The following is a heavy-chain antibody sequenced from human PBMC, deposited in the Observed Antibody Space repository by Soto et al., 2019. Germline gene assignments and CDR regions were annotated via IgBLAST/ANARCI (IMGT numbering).Heavy chain of an antibody. CDR1: GITFRNHW. D-gene: IGHD2-21*01. CDR2: MKGDGSQM. V-gene: IGHV3-7*02. J-gene: IGHJ4*02. Sequence: GGSLRLSCEVSGITFRNHWMTWLRQPPGQGFQWVANMKGDGSQMFYVESVKGRFSISRDNTKNSLYLQMNNLRSDDTAVYYCAPRPPGQTYYGVFAYWGQGAVVTVSS. CDR3: APRPPGQTYYGVFAY.